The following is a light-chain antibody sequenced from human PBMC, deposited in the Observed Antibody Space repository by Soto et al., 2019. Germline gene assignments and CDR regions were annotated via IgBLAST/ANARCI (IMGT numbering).Light chain of an antibody. CDR1: QRITNNF. V-gene: IGKV3-20*01. Sequence: PGERATLSCRVSQRITNNFLAWFQQKPGLAPRLLIYGASTRASGVPDRFSGGGSGTDFVLTISRLEPEDFAVYYCQQYGRSPFTFGQGTKLQIK. J-gene: IGKJ2*01. CDR2: GAS. CDR3: QQYGRSPFT.